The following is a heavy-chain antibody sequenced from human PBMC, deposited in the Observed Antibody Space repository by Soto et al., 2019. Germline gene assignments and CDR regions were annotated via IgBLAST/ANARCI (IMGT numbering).Heavy chain of an antibody. CDR3: ASVTTGEFWLDP. J-gene: IGHJ5*02. D-gene: IGHD4-17*01. V-gene: IGHV1-69*13. CDR1: GGTFSSYA. Sequence: ASVKVSCKASGGTFSSYAISWVRQAPGQGLEWMGGIIPIFGTANYAQKFQGRVTITADESTSTAYMELSSLRSEDTAVYYCASVTTGEFWLDPWGQGTLVTVSS. CDR2: IIPIFGTA.